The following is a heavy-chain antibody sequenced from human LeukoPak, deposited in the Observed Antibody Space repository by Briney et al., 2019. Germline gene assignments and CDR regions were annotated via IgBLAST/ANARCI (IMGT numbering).Heavy chain of an antibody. J-gene: IGHJ3*02. Sequence: PGGSLRLSCATSGFTFSSYWMNWVRQAPGKGLEWVANIKQDGSEKYYVDSVKGRFTISRDNAKNSLYLQMNSLRAEDTAVYYCATESSGDGFDIWGQGTMVTVSS. D-gene: IGHD5-24*01. CDR1: GFTFSSYW. CDR2: IKQDGSEK. CDR3: ATESSGDGFDI. V-gene: IGHV3-7*01.